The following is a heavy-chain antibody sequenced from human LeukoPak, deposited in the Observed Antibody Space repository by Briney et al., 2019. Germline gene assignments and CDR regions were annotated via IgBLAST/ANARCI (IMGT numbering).Heavy chain of an antibody. CDR3: ARVPSTGSFDY. V-gene: IGHV1-2*02. CDR2: VNPNSGDT. Sequence: SVKVSCKASGYTFTGYYIHWVRQAPGQGLEWMGWVNPNSGDTHLAQKFQGRVTMTRDTSINTAYMELGSLSPDDTAVYYCARVPSTGSFDYWGQGTLVTVSS. CDR1: GYTFTGYY. D-gene: IGHD1-1*01. J-gene: IGHJ4*02.